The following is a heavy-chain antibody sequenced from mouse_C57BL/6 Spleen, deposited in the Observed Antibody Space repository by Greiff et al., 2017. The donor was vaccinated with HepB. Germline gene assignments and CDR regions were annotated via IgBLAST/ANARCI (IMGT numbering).Heavy chain of an antibody. CDR1: GYTFTSYD. J-gene: IGHJ3*01. CDR3: ARSEYYYGSSPAWFAY. D-gene: IGHD1-1*01. V-gene: IGHV1-85*01. CDR2: IYPRDGST. Sequence: VQLVESGPELVKPGASVKLSCKASGYTFTSYDINWVKQRPGQGLEWIGWIYPRDGSTKYNEKFKGKATLTVDTSSSTAYMELHSLTSEDSAVYFCARSEYYYGSSPAWFAYWGQGTLVTVSA.